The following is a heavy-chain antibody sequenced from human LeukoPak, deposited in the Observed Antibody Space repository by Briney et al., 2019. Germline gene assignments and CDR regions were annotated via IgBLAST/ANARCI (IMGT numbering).Heavy chain of an antibody. V-gene: IGHV4-34*01. CDR2: INQSRST. D-gene: IGHD3-3*01. CDR1: GGSFSGYY. Sequence: SETLPLTCAVYGGSFSGYYWSWIRQPAGKGLAWIGEINQSRSTNYNPSLKSRVTISVDTSKNQFSLKLSSVTAADTSVYYCASLSLRFLEWLSDTADDYWGQGTLVTVSS. CDR3: ASLSLRFLEWLSDTADDY. J-gene: IGHJ4*02.